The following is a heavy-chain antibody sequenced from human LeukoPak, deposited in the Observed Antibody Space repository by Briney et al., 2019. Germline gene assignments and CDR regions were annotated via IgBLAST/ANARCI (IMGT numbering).Heavy chain of an antibody. J-gene: IGHJ4*02. Sequence: PSQTLSLTCAISGDSFSSNSAAWNWVRQSPSRGLEWLGRTYYRSKWFIDYAVSLKSRVTINPDTSKNQFSLQVKSVTPEDTAVYFCAREAGSSWFFGRFDSWGPGTLVTVSS. CDR1: GDSFSSNSAA. CDR2: TYYRSKWFI. V-gene: IGHV6-1*01. CDR3: AREAGSSWFFGRFDS. D-gene: IGHD6-13*01.